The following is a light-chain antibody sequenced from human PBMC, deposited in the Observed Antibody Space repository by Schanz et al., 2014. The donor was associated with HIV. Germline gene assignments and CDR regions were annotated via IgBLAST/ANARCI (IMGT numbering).Light chain of an antibody. J-gene: IGLJ3*02. V-gene: IGLV1-40*01. CDR1: SSNIGAGYD. CDR2: GNS. CDR3: GTWDDSLNGWV. Sequence: QSVLTQPPSLSGAPGQWVTVSCSGGSSNIGAGYDVHWYQQLPGTAPKLLIYGNSNRPSGVPDRFSGSKSGTSASLAITGLQAEDEADYYCGTWDDSLNGWVFGGGTKLTVL.